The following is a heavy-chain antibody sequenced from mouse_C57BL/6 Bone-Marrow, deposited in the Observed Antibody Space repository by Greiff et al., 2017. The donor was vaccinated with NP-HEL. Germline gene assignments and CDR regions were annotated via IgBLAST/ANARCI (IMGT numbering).Heavy chain of an antibody. CDR1: GYAFTNYL. Sequence: VQLVESGAELVRPGTSVKVSCKASGYAFTNYLIEWVKQRPGQGLEWIGVINPGSGGTNYNEKFKGKATLTADKSSSTAYMQLSSLTSEDSAVYFCARSGLWLRQDYWGQGTTLTVSS. V-gene: IGHV1-54*01. CDR2: INPGSGGT. J-gene: IGHJ2*01. D-gene: IGHD2-2*01. CDR3: ARSGLWLRQDY.